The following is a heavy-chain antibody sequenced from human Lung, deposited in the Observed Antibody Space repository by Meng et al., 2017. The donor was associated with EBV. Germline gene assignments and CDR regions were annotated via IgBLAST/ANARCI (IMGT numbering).Heavy chain of an antibody. CDR2: IYYSGST. D-gene: IGHD5-18*01. J-gene: IGHJ4*02. CDR1: GGSISSGGHY. Sequence: QVQLQESGPGLLKPSQTLSLTCTVSGGSISSGGHYWSWIRQHPGKSLEWIGYIYYSGSTYYNPSLKSLVSISVDTSNNQFSLKLSSVTAADTAVYYCARAVDTGYFDYWGQGTLVTVSS. V-gene: IGHV4-31*01. CDR3: ARAVDTGYFDY.